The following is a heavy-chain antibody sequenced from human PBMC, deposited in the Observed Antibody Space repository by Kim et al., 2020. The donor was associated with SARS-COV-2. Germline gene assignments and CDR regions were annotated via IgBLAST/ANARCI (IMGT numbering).Heavy chain of an antibody. D-gene: IGHD2-21*02. V-gene: IGHV3-23*01. CDR2: VSPSGART. CDR3: ASEPPHCGRDCYSLLQY. J-gene: IGHJ4*02. Sequence: GGSLRLSCTGSGFTFSSYGMAWVRQPPGKGLEWVSLVSPSGARTFYSDSVKGRFTISRDNSRNTLYPQMNSLRAEDTAVYYCASEPPHCGRDCYSLLQYWGQGALVTVSS. CDR1: GFTFSSYG.